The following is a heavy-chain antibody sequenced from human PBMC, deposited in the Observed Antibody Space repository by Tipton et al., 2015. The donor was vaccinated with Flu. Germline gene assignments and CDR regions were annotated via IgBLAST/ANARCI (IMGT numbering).Heavy chain of an antibody. Sequence: TLSLTCTVSGDSISTTIYYWGWVRRPPGKGLEWIGSIYYSGITYYNPSLKSRVTISVDSSKNEFSLTLASLTAADTAVYYCARDLWNDRRAYYYYGVDVWGQGTTVTVSS. V-gene: IGHV4-39*07. CDR3: ARDLWNDRRAYYYYGVDV. J-gene: IGHJ6*02. CDR1: GDSISTTIYY. D-gene: IGHD1-1*01. CDR2: IYYSGIT.